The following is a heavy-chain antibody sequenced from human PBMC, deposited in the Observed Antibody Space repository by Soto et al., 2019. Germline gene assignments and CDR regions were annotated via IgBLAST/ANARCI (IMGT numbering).Heavy chain of an antibody. D-gene: IGHD5-12*01. CDR1: GFRFTVYR. Sequence: GGSLRLSCAASGFRFTVYRMTWIRQAAGKGLEWVANINHHGTEREYVDFVRGRFTISSDDVIKSLFLKMDNLRAEDTSRYCCTTMQRTLSTTPWVWDSHLDHWRRGSRVTVSS. CDR3: TTMQRTLSTTPWVWDSHLDH. V-gene: IGHV3-7*03. J-gene: IGHJ4*02. CDR2: INHHGTER.